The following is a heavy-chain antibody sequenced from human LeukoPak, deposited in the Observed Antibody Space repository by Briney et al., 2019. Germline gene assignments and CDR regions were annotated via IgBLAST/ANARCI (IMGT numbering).Heavy chain of an antibody. J-gene: IGHJ4*02. V-gene: IGHV5-51*01. D-gene: IGHD3-3*01. Sequence: GASLLISCEGSGSTFSSYWIGWVRQLPGKGLEWMGIIYPGDSDARYSPSLQGQVTISVDTSIGTAYLQWSSLKASDTAIYYCASQNDFRLDYWGQGTLVTVSS. CDR2: IYPGDSDA. CDR3: ASQNDFRLDY. CDR1: GSTFSSYW.